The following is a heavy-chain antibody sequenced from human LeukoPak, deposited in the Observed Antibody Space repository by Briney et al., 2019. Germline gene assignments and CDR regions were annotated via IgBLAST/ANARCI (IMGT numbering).Heavy chain of an antibody. CDR3: ARVMGRLVRTWYFDL. CDR1: GFTFSDYY. V-gene: IGHV3-66*01. CDR2: IYDGGFT. D-gene: IGHD3-9*01. Sequence: GGSLRLSCAASGFTFSDYYMAWVRQAPGKGLEWVSVIYDGGFTDYTDSVKGRFTISRDNSKNTLYLQMNSLRADDTAVYYCARVMGRLVRTWYFDLWGRGTLVTVSS. J-gene: IGHJ2*01.